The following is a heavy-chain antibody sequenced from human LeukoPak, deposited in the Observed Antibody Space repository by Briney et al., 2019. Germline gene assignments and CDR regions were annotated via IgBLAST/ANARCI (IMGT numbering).Heavy chain of an antibody. CDR1: GGTFSSYA. V-gene: IGHV1-69*04. Sequence: SVKVSCKASGGTFSSYAISWVRQAPGQGLEWTGRIIPILGIANYAQKFQGRVTITADKSTSTAYMELSSLRSEDTAVYYCARDFPFPRQWPEDDHWGQGTLVTVSS. J-gene: IGHJ4*02. D-gene: IGHD6-19*01. CDR2: IIPILGIA. CDR3: ARDFPFPRQWPEDDH.